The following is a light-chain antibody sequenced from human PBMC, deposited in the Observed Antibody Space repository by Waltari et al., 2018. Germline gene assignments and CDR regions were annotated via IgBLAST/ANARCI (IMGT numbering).Light chain of an antibody. V-gene: IGKV1-NL1*01. Sequence: DIQMTQSPSSLSASVGDRVTITCRASQCISNSLAWYQQKPGKAPKLLLYAASRLESGVPSRFSGSGSGTDYTLTISSLQPEDFATYYRQQYYSTPLLTFGGGTKVEIK. CDR3: QQYYSTPLLT. J-gene: IGKJ4*01. CDR2: AAS. CDR1: QCISNS.